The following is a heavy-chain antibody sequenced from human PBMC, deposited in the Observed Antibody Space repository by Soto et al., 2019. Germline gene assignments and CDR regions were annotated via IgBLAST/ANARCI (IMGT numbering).Heavy chain of an antibody. CDR2: IIPIFGTA. Sequence: QVQLVQSGAEVKKPGSSVKVSCKASGGTFSSYAISWVRQAPGQGLEWIGGIIPIFGTANYAQKFQGRVTITADESTSTAYMELSSLRSEDTAVYYCARESIAVAGTDYYYYGMDVWGQGTTVTVSS. J-gene: IGHJ6*02. V-gene: IGHV1-69*01. D-gene: IGHD6-19*01. CDR3: ARESIAVAGTDYYYYGMDV. CDR1: GGTFSSYA.